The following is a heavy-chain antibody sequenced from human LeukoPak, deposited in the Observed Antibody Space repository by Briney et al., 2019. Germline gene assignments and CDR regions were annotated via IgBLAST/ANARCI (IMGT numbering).Heavy chain of an antibody. D-gene: IGHD5-12*01. CDR2: IYYSGST. CDR1: GYSISSGYY. Sequence: SETLSLTCAVSGYSISSGYYWGWIRQPPGKGLEWIGSIYYSGSTHYNPSLKSRVTISVDTSKNQFSLKLSSVTAADTAVYYCARVATTTNPPQRPFDYWGQGTLVTVSS. V-gene: IGHV4-38-2*01. J-gene: IGHJ4*02. CDR3: ARVATTTNPPQRPFDY.